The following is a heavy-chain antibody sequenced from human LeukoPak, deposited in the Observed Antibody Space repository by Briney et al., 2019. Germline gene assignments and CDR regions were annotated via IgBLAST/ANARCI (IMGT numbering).Heavy chain of an antibody. V-gene: IGHV3-9*01. CDR2: ISWNSGNI. Sequence: GGSLRLSCAASGFAFTDYTMHWVRQAPGKGLEWVSGISWNSGNIGYADSVKGRFTISRDNAKNSLYLQMNSLTTEDTALYYCAKGSFGPHYWGQGTLVTVSS. J-gene: IGHJ4*02. D-gene: IGHD3-16*01. CDR3: AKGSFGPHY. CDR1: GFAFTDYT.